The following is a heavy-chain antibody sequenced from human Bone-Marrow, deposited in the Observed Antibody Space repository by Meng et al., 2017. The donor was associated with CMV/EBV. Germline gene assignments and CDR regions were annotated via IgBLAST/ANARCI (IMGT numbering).Heavy chain of an antibody. CDR2: IIPIFGTA. CDR3: ARLTGMVRGIYGMDV. V-gene: IGHV1-69*05. CDR1: GGTFSSYA. J-gene: IGHJ6*02. Sequence: SVKVSCKASGGTFSSYAIGWVRQAPGQGLEWMGGIIPIFGTANYAQKFQGRVTITTDESTSTAYMEMSTLRSEDTAVYYCARLTGMVRGIYGMDVWGQGTTVTVSS. D-gene: IGHD3-10*01.